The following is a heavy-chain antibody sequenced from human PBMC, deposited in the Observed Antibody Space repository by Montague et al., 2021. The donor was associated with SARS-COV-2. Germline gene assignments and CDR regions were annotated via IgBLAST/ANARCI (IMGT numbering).Heavy chain of an antibody. CDR1: GGSISSDSFY. Sequence: SETLSLTCTVSGGSISSDSFYWGWLRQPPGKGLEWIGLIYHSGGTYNGPSLKRRFSISVDTSKNQFSLKVTSGTAADTAVYYCARRPGTFGAAFDIWGLGTMVTVSS. V-gene: IGHV4-39*01. CDR2: IYHSGGT. J-gene: IGHJ3*02. CDR3: ARRPGTFGAAFDI. D-gene: IGHD3-10*01.